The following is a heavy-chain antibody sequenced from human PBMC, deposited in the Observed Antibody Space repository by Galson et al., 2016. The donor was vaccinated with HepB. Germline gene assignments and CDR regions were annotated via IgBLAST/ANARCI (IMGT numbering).Heavy chain of an antibody. CDR2: ISSTSLFM. V-gene: IGHV3-21*06. CDR3: ARASGDFDH. J-gene: IGHJ4*02. CDR1: GFTFSDYS. Sequence: SLRLSCAASGFTFSDYSMNWVRRAPGKGLEWVSFISSTSLFMYYADSVRGRFTISRDNTKNSLFLQMNSLRAEDTAVYYCARASGDFDHWGQGTLVTVSS. D-gene: IGHD3-10*01.